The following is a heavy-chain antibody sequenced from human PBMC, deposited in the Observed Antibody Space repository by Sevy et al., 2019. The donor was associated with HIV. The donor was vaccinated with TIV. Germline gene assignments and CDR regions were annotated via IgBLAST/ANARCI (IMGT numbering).Heavy chain of an antibody. CDR2: ISGSGGAT. J-gene: IGHJ4*02. Sequence: GGSLRLSCAASGFDFSSYAMSWVRQPPGKGPEWVATISGSGGATYYADSAKGRFTISRYNSKNTMQLQVNSLTVEDTAVYYCAKVGAGFPRAQVDYWGQGTLVTVSS. CDR1: GFDFSSYA. CDR3: AKVGAGFPRAQVDY. V-gene: IGHV3-23*01. D-gene: IGHD6-25*01.